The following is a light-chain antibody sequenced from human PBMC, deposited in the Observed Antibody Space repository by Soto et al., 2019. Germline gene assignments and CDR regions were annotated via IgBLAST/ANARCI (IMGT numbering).Light chain of an antibody. CDR3: LQHNTCPLS. J-gene: IGKJ4*01. Sequence: DIQMTQSPSTLSASVGDRVTIPCRASQSISSWLAWYQQKPGKAPKILIYDASSLESGVRSRFSGSGSGTEFTLTISSLQTEDFATYYCLQHNTCPLSFGGGTKVDIK. CDR1: QSISSW. CDR2: DAS. V-gene: IGKV1-5*01.